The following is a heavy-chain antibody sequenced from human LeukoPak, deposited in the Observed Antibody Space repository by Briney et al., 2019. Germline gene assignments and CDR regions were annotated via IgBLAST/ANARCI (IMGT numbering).Heavy chain of an antibody. CDR2: ISWNSGSI. Sequence: GRSLRLSCAASGFTFDDYAMHWVRHAPGKGLEGVSGISWNSGSIVYADSVKGRFTISRDNAKNSLYLQMNSLRAEDTALYYCAKSTMIVTSGYFDYWGQGTLVTVSS. J-gene: IGHJ4*02. CDR1: GFTFDDYA. D-gene: IGHD3-22*01. V-gene: IGHV3-9*01. CDR3: AKSTMIVTSGYFDY.